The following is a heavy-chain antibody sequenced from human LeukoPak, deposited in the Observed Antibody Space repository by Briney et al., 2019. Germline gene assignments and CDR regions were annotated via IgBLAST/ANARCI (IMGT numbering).Heavy chain of an antibody. J-gene: IGHJ4*02. V-gene: IGHV4-30-4*01. D-gene: IGHD2-15*01. CDR1: GGSISSGDYC. Sequence: SQTLSLTCTVSGGSISSGDYCWSWIRQPPGKGLEWIGYISYSGRTYYNPSLTSRVTISVDTSKNQFSLRLSSVTAADTAVYYCASGYCSGGSCYPFDYWGQGTLVTVSS. CDR3: ASGYCSGGSCYPFDY. CDR2: ISYSGRT.